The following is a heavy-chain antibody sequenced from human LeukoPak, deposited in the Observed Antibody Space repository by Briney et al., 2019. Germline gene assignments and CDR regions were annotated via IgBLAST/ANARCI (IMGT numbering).Heavy chain of an antibody. V-gene: IGHV1-18*01. J-gene: IGHJ4*02. Sequence: ASVKVSCKASGYTFTSYGISWVRQAPGQGLEWMGWISAYNGNTNYAQKLQGRVTMTTDTSTSTAYMELRSLRSDDTAVYYCARPSSSGWYHRPQSDHYFDYWGQGTLVTVSS. CDR2: ISAYNGNT. CDR3: ARPSSSGWYHRPQSDHYFDY. CDR1: GYTFTSYG. D-gene: IGHD6-19*01.